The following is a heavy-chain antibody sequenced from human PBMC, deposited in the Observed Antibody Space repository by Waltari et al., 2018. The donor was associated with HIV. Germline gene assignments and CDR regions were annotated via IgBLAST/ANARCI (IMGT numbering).Heavy chain of an antibody. CDR2: IHLHDFDT. CDR1: GDSFLSYW. V-gene: IGHV5-51*01. D-gene: IGHD3-22*01. Sequence: EVQLVQSGAEVKKPGESLRISCKGSGDSFLSYWIAWVRQMPGKGLEWMGIIHLHDFDTKYSPSFQGQVTISADKAITTAYLQWSRLKASDTAMYFCSRLGHSDQHSTGYYVFHHWGQGTLVTVTS. CDR3: SRLGHSDQHSTGYYVFHH. J-gene: IGHJ1*01.